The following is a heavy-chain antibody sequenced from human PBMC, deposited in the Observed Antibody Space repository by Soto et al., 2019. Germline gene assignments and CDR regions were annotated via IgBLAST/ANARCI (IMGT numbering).Heavy chain of an antibody. CDR2: ISYDASDK. J-gene: IGHJ3*02. D-gene: IGHD2-8*01. Sequence: SGGSLRLSCAASGFTFSSYGMHWVRQAPGKGLEWVATISYDASDKYYGDSVKGRFTISRDKSKNTVYLQMNSLRAEDTAVYYCARVFQSYGFDSWGQGTMVTVSS. CDR3: ARVFQSYGFDS. CDR1: GFTFSSYG. V-gene: IGHV3-30*03.